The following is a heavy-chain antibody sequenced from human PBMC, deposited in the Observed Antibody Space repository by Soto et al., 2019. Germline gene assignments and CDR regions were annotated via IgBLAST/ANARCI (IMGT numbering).Heavy chain of an antibody. V-gene: IGHV3-23*01. CDR3: APTRYDYGDDAVGY. Sequence: EVQLLEYGGGLVQRGESLRLSCVASGFTFNKYAMTWVRQAPGKGLEWVSSISGSSSTTYYADSVKGRFTISRDNSKNTVSLHMNTLSTEDTAVYYCAPTRYDYGDDAVGYWGQGPLVTVSS. J-gene: IGHJ4*01. D-gene: IGHD4-17*01. CDR1: GFTFNKYA. CDR2: ISGSSSTT.